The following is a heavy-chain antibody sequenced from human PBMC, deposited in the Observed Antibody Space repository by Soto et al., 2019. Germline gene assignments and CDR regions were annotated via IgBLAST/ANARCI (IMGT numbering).Heavy chain of an antibody. CDR1: GFTFSSYD. D-gene: IGHD6-19*01. CDR3: VRMYSSGWYEC. J-gene: IGHJ5*01. CDR2: IDTAGDT. Sequence: EVQLVESGGGLVQPGGSLILSCAASGFTFSSYDMHWVRQAPGKRLEWVSIIDTAGDTYYPASVKGRFAISRENANHSLYLQMSSMRSGDTAIYYCVRMYSSGWYECWGQGTLVTVSS. V-gene: IGHV3-13*01.